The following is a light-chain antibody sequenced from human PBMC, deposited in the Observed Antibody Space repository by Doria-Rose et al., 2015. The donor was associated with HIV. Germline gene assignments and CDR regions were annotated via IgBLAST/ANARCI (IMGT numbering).Light chain of an antibody. CDR3: QQTYSNFWT. CDR1: QTINNY. CDR2: AAS. J-gene: IGKJ1*01. V-gene: IGKV1-39*01. Sequence: AQSPPSLSASIGDRVTITCRASQTINNYLNWYQQKPGKVPKLLIYAASSLQSGVPSRFSGSGFGTDFTLTISRLQPEDFATYYCQQTYSNFWTFGQGAKVEIK.